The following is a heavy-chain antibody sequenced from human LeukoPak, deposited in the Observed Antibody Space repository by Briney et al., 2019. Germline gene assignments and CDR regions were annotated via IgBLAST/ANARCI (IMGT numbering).Heavy chain of an antibody. J-gene: IGHJ5*01. CDR2: INGDGSST. CDR1: GFTFSSDW. CDR3: VRGFDS. V-gene: IGHV3-74*01. Sequence: RPGGSLRLSCAASGFTFSSDWMHWVRHAPGKGLVCVSYINGDGSSTNYADSVRGRFTISRDNAKKTLYLQMNSLRDEDTAVYYCVRGFDSWGRGTLVTVSS.